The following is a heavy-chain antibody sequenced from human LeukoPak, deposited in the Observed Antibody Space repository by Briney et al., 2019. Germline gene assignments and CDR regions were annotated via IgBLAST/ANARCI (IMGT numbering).Heavy chain of an antibody. CDR2: INHSGST. D-gene: IGHD2-21*02. V-gene: IGHV4-34*01. Sequence: SETLSLTCAVYGGSLSGYYWSWIRQPPGKGLEWMGEINHSGSTNYNPSLKSRVTISVDTSKNQFSLKLSSVTAADTAVYYCATPRPGGKVTAITTSFDYWGQGTLVTVSS. CDR3: ATPRPGGKVTAITTSFDY. J-gene: IGHJ4*02. CDR1: GGSLSGYY.